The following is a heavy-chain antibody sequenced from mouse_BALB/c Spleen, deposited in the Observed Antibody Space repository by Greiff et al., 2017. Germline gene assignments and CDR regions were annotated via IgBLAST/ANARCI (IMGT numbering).Heavy chain of an antibody. Sequence: VKLVESGAELAKPGASVKMSCKASGYTFTSYWMHWVKQRPGQGLEWIGYINPSTGYTEYNQKFKDKATLTADKSSSTAYMQLSSLTSEDSAVYYCARTDYYGSSWFAYWGQGTLVTVSA. J-gene: IGHJ3*01. D-gene: IGHD1-1*01. V-gene: IGHV1-7*01. CDR1: GYTFTSYW. CDR2: INPSTGYT. CDR3: ARTDYYGSSWFAY.